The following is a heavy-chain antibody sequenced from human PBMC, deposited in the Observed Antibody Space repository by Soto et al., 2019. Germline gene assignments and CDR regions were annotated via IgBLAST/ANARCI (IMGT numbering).Heavy chain of an antibody. Sequence: QVQLQESGPGLVKPSETLSLTCTVSGGSISSDYWSWIRQPPGKGLDWIGSIYYSGSTTYNPSLKSPITISVDTAKNQFSLKLSSVTAADTAVYYCARVGCSGGTCYAVAYYYYRDVWGKGTTVTVSS. CDR1: GGSISSDY. CDR2: IYYSGST. D-gene: IGHD2-15*01. J-gene: IGHJ6*03. V-gene: IGHV4-59*01. CDR3: ARVGCSGGTCYAVAYYYYRDV.